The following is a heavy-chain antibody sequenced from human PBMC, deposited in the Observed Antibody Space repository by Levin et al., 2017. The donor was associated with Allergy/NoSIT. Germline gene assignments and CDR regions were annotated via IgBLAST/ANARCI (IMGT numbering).Heavy chain of an antibody. CDR3: ARPHPRYCSGGSCNQYFQH. D-gene: IGHD2-15*01. Sequence: GGSLRLSCAASGFTFSDYYMSWIRQAPGKGLEWVSYISSSGSTIYYADSVKGRFTISRDNAKNSLYLQMNSLRAEDTAVYYCARPHPRYCSGGSCNQYFQHWGQGTLVTVSS. J-gene: IGHJ1*01. V-gene: IGHV3-11*01. CDR1: GFTFSDYY. CDR2: ISSSGSTI.